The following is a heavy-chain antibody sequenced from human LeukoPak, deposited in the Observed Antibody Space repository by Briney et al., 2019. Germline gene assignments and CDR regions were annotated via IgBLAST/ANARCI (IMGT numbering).Heavy chain of an antibody. D-gene: IGHD6-13*01. CDR2: IYHSGST. J-gene: IGHJ4*02. CDR1: GGSISSSNW. Sequence: SETLSLTCAVSGGSISSSNWWGWVRQPPGKGLEWIGEIYHSGSTNYNPSLKSRVTISVDKSKNQFSLKLSSVTAADTAVYYCARRGYSSSWILFDYWGQGTLVTVSS. V-gene: IGHV4-4*02. CDR3: ARRGYSSSWILFDY.